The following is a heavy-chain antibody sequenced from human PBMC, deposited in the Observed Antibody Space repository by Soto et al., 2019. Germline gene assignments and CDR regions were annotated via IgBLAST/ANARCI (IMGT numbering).Heavy chain of an antibody. Sequence: QLQLQESGSGLVEPSQTLSLTCAVSGGSISSGGYSWSWIRQPPGKGPEWIGYIYHSGSTYYNPSLKSRVTMSVDRSENQFSLRLSSVTAADTAVYYCARGYSGYDYKGYDFDYWGQGTLVTVSS. CDR3: ARGYSGYDYKGYDFDY. V-gene: IGHV4-30-2*01. CDR2: IYHSGST. J-gene: IGHJ4*02. CDR1: GGSISSGGYS. D-gene: IGHD5-12*01.